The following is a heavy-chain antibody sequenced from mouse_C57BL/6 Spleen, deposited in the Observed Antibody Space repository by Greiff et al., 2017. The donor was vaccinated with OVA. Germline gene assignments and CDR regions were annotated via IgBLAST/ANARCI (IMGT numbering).Heavy chain of an antibody. Sequence: VQLQQSGTVLARPGASVKMSCKTSGYTFTSYWMHWVKQRPGQGLEWIGAIYPGNSDTSYNQKFKGKAKLTAVTSASTAYMELSSLTNEDSAGYYCTATTVVGGDYFDYWGQGTTLTVSS. J-gene: IGHJ2*01. V-gene: IGHV1-5*01. CDR3: TATTVVGGDYFDY. D-gene: IGHD1-1*01. CDR1: GYTFTSYW. CDR2: IYPGNSDT.